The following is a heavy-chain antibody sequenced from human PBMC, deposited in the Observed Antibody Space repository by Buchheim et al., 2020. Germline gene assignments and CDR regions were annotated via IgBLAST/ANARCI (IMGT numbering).Heavy chain of an antibody. J-gene: IGHJ6*02. CDR3: ARMSAATDYYYGMDV. CDR1: GYTFTSYY. Sequence: QVQLVQSGAEVKKPGPSVMVSCKASGYTFTSYYMHWVRQAPGQGLEWMGMINPSGGSTTYAQKLQGRVTMTRDTSTSTVYMELSSLRSEDTAVYYCARMSAATDYYYGMDVWGQGTT. V-gene: IGHV1-46*01. D-gene: IGHD2-15*01. CDR2: INPSGGST.